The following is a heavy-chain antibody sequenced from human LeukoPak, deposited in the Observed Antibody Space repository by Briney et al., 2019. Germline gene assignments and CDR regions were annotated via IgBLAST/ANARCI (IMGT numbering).Heavy chain of an antibody. Sequence: SETLSLTCTVSGGSISSYYWSWIRQPPGKGLEWIGYIYYSGSTNYNPSLKSRVTISVDTSKSQFSLKLSSVTAADTAVYFCARNPQTACVSTGFEPWGQGTLVTVSS. CDR1: GGSISSYY. CDR3: ARNPQTACVSTGFEP. V-gene: IGHV4-59*08. CDR2: IYYSGST. J-gene: IGHJ5*02. D-gene: IGHD2/OR15-2a*01.